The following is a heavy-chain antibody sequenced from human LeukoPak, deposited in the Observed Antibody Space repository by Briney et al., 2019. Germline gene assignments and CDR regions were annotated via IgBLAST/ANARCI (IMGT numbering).Heavy chain of an antibody. CDR1: GFTFSSYA. CDR2: ISGSGGSK. D-gene: IGHD4-11*01. CDR3: AKDQSADYTAFDT. J-gene: IGHJ3*02. V-gene: IGHV3-23*01. Sequence: GGSLTLSCLASGFTFSSYAMRWVGPAPAKGLDGVSGISGSGGSKYYPDSVKDRSTLARDKSKQTLHLHVNGLTGDDTAVYYCAKDQSADYTAFDTCGQREMGTVSS.